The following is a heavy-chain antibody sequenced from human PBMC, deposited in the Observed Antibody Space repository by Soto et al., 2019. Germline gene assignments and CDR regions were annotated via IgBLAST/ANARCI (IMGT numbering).Heavy chain of an antibody. CDR2: VTGSGSST. CDR1: GFTFRSYA. J-gene: IGHJ4*02. CDR3: AKDGCSSVSCYNFDY. V-gene: IGHV3-23*01. D-gene: IGHD2-2*02. Sequence: GSLRLSCAASGFTFRSYAMSWVRQAPGKGLEWVSAVTGSGSSTFYADSVKGRFTISRDNSKNTLYLQMNSLRAEDTAVYYCAKDGCSSVSCYNFDYWGQGALVTVSS.